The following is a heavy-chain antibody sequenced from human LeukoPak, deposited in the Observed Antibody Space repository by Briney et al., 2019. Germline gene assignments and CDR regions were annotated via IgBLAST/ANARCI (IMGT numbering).Heavy chain of an antibody. Sequence: PGGSLRLSCAASGFTFSSYEMNWVRQAPGKGLEWVSYISSGGITIYYADSVKGRFTISRDNAKNSLYLQMNSLRAEDTAVYYCARGRAKPDSWGQGTLVTVSS. CDR1: GFTFSSYE. J-gene: IGHJ5*02. CDR2: ISSGGITI. D-gene: IGHD3-3*01. CDR3: ARGRAKPDS. V-gene: IGHV3-48*03.